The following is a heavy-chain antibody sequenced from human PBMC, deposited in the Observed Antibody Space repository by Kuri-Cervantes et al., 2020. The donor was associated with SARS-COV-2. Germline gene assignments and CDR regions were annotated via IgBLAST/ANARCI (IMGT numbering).Heavy chain of an antibody. J-gene: IGHJ6*03. CDR3: AREFPQGRIFGVVPTRYYYYSMDV. CDR2: ISAYNGNT. V-gene: IGHV1-18*01. D-gene: IGHD3-3*01. Sequence: GGSLRLSCKASGYTFTSYGISWVRQAPGQGLEWMGWISAYNGNTNYAQKLQGRVTMTTDTSTSTAYMELRTLRSDDTAVYYCAREFPQGRIFGVVPTRYYYYSMDVWGKGTTVTVSS. CDR1: GYTFTSYG.